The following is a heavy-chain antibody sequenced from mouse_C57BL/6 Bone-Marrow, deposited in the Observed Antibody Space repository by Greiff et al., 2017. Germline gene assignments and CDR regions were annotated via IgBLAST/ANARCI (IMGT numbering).Heavy chain of an antibody. Sequence: QVQLQQSGAELVRPGTSVKVSCKASGYAFTNYLIEWVKQRPGQGLEWIGVINPGSGGTNYNEKFKGKATLTADKSSSTAYMQLSSRTAEDSAVYFCATRTGARGAMDYWGQGTSVTVSS. D-gene: IGHD3-3*01. J-gene: IGHJ4*01. CDR1: GYAFTNYL. CDR2: INPGSGGT. V-gene: IGHV1-54*01. CDR3: ATRTGARGAMDY.